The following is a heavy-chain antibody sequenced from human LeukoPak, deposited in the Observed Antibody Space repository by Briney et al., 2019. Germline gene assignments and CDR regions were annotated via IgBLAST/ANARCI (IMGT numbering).Heavy chain of an antibody. CDR2: TYYRSQLYN. CDR1: GDSVSSTNVG. J-gene: IGHJ3*02. Sequence: SQTLSLTCAISGDSVSSTNVGWTWIRQYPSSGLEWLGRTYYRSQLYNGYADSVKGRITITPDTSKNQFSLQLSSLTPDDTAVYYCARGTAFDICGQGTMVTVSS. V-gene: IGHV6-1*01. CDR3: ARGTAFDI. D-gene: IGHD1-14*01.